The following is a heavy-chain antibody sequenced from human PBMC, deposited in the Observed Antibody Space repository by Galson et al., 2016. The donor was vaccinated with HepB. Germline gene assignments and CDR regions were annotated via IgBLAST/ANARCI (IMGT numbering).Heavy chain of an antibody. V-gene: IGHV3-11*01. CDR3: ARDLRAGTRKFDS. CDR1: GFIFSDYY. CDR2: ISGSGNTI. J-gene: IGHJ4*02. D-gene: IGHD1-14*01. Sequence: SLRLSCAASGFIFSDYYMTWFRQAPGKGLESVSYISGSGNTIYYRDSVKGRFTISRDNAKKSLFLQMNSLRVEDTALYYCARDLRAGTRKFDSWGQGTLVTVSS.